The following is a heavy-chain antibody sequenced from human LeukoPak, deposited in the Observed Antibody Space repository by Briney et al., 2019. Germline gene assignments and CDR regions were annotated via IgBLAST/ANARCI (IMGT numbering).Heavy chain of an antibody. D-gene: IGHD6-19*01. CDR3: ARASRWLAFDN. CDR1: RFTVSNNH. CDR2: IYNGDNT. J-gene: IGHJ4*02. V-gene: IGHV3-66*01. Sequence: GGSLRLSCVASRFTVSNNHMNWVRQAPGKGLEWVSVIYNGDNTYYADSVQGRFTISKDNSKNTLYLQMNSLRPEDTAVYFCARASRWLAFDNWGKGTLFTVSS.